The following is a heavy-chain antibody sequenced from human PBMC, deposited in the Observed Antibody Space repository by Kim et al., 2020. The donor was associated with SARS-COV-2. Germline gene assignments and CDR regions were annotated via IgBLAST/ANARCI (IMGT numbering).Heavy chain of an antibody. V-gene: IGHV3-30*04. D-gene: IGHD5-12*01. J-gene: IGHJ4*02. Sequence: GGSLRLSCLTSRSIFSSYVIHWVRQAPGKGLEWVAAMSFDGFSTYFADSVKGRFTISRDSSKNTVWLQVNSLRVDDSATYYCATEGGTSGRCGYFDFGGQGTLVTVSS. CDR3: ATEGGTSGRCGYFDF. CDR2: MSFDGFST. CDR1: RSIFSSYV.